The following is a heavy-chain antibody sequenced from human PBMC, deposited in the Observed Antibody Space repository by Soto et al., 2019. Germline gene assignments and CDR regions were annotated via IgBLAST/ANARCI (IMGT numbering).Heavy chain of an antibody. CDR3: TRLVRGITGTPDAFDI. CDR2: IRSKANSYAT. D-gene: IGHD1-7*01. V-gene: IGHV3-73*02. J-gene: IGHJ3*02. CDR1: GFTFSGSA. Sequence: EVQLVESGGGLVQPGGSLKLSCAASGFTFSGSAMHWFRQASGKGLEWVGRIRSKANSYATAYAASVQGRFTISRDDSKNTAYLQMNSLKTEDTAVYYCTRLVRGITGTPDAFDIWGQGTMVTVSS.